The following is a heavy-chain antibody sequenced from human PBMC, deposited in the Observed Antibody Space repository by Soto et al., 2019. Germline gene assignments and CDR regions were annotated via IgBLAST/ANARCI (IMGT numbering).Heavy chain of an antibody. J-gene: IGHJ4*02. D-gene: IGHD3-16*01. CDR1: GGTFSSYA. Sequence: GASVKVTCKASGGTFSSYAISWVRQAPGQGLEWMGGIIPIFGTANYAQKFQGRVTITADESTSTAYMELSSLRSEDTAVYYCWGSTYYFDYWGQGTLVTVSS. CDR2: IIPIFGTA. V-gene: IGHV1-69*13. CDR3: WGSTYYFDY.